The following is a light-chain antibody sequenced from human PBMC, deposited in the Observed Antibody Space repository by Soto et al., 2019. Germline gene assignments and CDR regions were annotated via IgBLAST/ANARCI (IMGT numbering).Light chain of an antibody. J-gene: IGLJ1*01. CDR1: SSDVGGYNY. Sequence: QPALTQPASVSGPPGQSITISCTGTSSDVGGYNYVSWYQQHPGKAPKLMIYEVTNRPSGVSNRFSGSKSGNTASLTISGLQAEDEADYYCGSYTSSNTYVFGTGTKVTVL. V-gene: IGLV2-14*01. CDR3: GSYTSSNTYV. CDR2: EVT.